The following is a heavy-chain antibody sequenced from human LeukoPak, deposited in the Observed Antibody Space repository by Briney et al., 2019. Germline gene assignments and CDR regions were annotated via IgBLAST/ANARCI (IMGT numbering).Heavy chain of an antibody. CDR2: ISWNSGSI. CDR3: AKDTHVEMVTISIEGAFDI. Sequence: GGSLRLSCAASGFTFDDYAMHWVRHAPGKGLEWVSGISWNSGSIGYADSVKGRFTISRDNAKNSLYLQMNSLRAEDTALYYCAKDTHVEMVTISIEGAFDIWGQGTMVTVSS. V-gene: IGHV3-9*01. CDR1: GFTFDDYA. D-gene: IGHD5-24*01. J-gene: IGHJ3*02.